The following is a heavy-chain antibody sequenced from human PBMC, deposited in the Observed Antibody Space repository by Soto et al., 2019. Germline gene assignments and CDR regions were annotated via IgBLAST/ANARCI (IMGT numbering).Heavy chain of an antibody. V-gene: IGHV3-33*01. CDR3: AREAPGYGMDV. CDR2: IWYDGSNK. J-gene: IGHJ6*02. Sequence: QVQLVESGGGVVQPGRSLRLSCAASGFTFSSYGMHWVRQAPGKGLEWVAVIWYDGSNKYYADSVKGRFTISRDNSKNTLSLQMNTVRAEDTAVYYCAREAPGYGMDVWGQGTTVTVSS. CDR1: GFTFSSYG.